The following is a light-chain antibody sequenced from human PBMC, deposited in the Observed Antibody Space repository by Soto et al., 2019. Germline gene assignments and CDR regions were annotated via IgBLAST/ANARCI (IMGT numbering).Light chain of an antibody. Sequence: DIQMTQSPPSLSASVGDTVTITCRASQSIRIALNWYQQKPGKAPNVLIYGTSYLRSGVPSRFSGSASGTDFTLTISGLQPEDFATYYCQQSFTKPYTFGPGTRVDF. V-gene: IGKV1-39*01. CDR3: QQSFTKPYT. CDR2: GTS. J-gene: IGKJ3*01. CDR1: QSIRIA.